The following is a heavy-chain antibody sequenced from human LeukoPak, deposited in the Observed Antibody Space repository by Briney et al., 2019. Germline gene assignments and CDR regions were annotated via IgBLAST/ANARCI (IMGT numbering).Heavy chain of an antibody. CDR1: GFTFGDYV. V-gene: IGHV3-49*04. Sequence: GGSLRLSCTASGFTFGDYVMSWVRQAPGKGLEWVGFIRSKAYGGTTEYAASVKGRFTISRDDSKSIAYLQMNSLKTEDTAVYYCTRAAPLAPYSSRGAFDIWGQGTMVTVSS. D-gene: IGHD6-19*01. CDR3: TRAAPLAPYSSRGAFDI. CDR2: IRSKAYGGTT. J-gene: IGHJ3*02.